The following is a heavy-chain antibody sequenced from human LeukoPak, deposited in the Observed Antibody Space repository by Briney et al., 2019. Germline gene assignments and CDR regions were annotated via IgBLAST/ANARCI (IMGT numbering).Heavy chain of an antibody. J-gene: IGHJ3*02. CDR3: ARRPHYGSGSKAFDI. CDR2: INYSGST. Sequence: PSETLSLTCAVYGGPFIGYYWSWVRQPPGKGPEWIGEINYSGSTNYNPSLKSRVTIAADTSNNQLSLKLTSVTAADTAVYYCARRPHYGSGSKAFDIWGQGTMVTVSS. CDR1: GGPFIGYY. D-gene: IGHD3-10*01. V-gene: IGHV4-34*01.